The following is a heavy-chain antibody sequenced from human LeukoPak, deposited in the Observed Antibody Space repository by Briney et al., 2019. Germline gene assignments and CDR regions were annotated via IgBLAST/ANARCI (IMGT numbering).Heavy chain of an antibody. D-gene: IGHD6-13*01. Sequence: GGSLRLSCAASGFTFSSYAMSWVRQAPGKGLEWVSAISGSGGSTYYADSVKGRFTISRDNSKNTLYLQMNSLRAGDTAVYYCAKAPIAAAAGSPFDYWGQGTLVTVSS. CDR2: ISGSGGST. CDR3: AKAPIAAAAGSPFDY. V-gene: IGHV3-23*01. J-gene: IGHJ4*02. CDR1: GFTFSSYA.